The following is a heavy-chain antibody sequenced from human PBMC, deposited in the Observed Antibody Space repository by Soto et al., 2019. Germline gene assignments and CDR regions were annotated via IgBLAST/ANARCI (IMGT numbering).Heavy chain of an antibody. Sequence: QVQLQESGPGLVKPSQTLSLTCTVSGGSISSDNYYWSRIRQPPGKGLEWIEYIYYSGNTYYNPSLKSRVTISLDTSKNQFSVKLSSVTAADRAVYYCARGEVYYDISGYSTHCGQGTLVTVSS. J-gene: IGHJ4*02. V-gene: IGHV4-30-4*01. CDR1: GGSISSDNYY. D-gene: IGHD3-22*01. CDR3: ARGEVYYDISGYSTH. CDR2: IYYSGNT.